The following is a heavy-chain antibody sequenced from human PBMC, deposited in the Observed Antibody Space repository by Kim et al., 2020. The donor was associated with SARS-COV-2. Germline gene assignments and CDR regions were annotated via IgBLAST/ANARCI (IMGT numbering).Heavy chain of an antibody. CDR3: AKDMFRDGYSGYVPDHHGMDV. CDR2: ISWNSGSI. Sequence: GGSLRLSCAASGFTFDDYAMHWVRQAPGKGLEWVSGISWNSGSIGYADSVKGRFTISRDNAKNSLYLQMNSLRAEDTALYYCAKDMFRDGYSGYVPDHHGMDVWGQGTTVTVSS. J-gene: IGHJ6*02. D-gene: IGHD5-12*01. V-gene: IGHV3-9*01. CDR1: GFTFDDYA.